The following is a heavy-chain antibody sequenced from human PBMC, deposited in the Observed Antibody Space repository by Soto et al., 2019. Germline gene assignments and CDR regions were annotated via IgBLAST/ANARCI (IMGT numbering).Heavy chain of an antibody. D-gene: IGHD2-15*01. CDR1: GFTFSSYA. Sequence: EVQLLESGGGLVQPGGSLRLSCAASGFTFSSYAMSWVRQAPGKGLEWVSAISGSGGSTYYADSVTGRFTISRDNSKNTLYLQMNSLRAEDTAVYYCAVLGVVAATPLDYWGQGTLVTVSS. CDR2: ISGSGGST. CDR3: AVLGVVAATPLDY. J-gene: IGHJ4*02. V-gene: IGHV3-23*01.